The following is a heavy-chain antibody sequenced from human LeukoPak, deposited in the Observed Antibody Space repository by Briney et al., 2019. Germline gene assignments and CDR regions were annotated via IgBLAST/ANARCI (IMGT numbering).Heavy chain of an antibody. J-gene: IGHJ5*02. Sequence: PGGPLRLSCAASGFTFSTYAMHWVRQAPGKGLEWVAVMSYDGSNKYYADSVKGRFTISRDNSKNTLYLQMNSLRAEDTAVYSCARDMYYYGSGSYYAWGQGTLVTVSS. V-gene: IGHV3-30*04. CDR1: GFTFSTYA. D-gene: IGHD3-10*01. CDR2: MSYDGSNK. CDR3: ARDMYYYGSGSYYA.